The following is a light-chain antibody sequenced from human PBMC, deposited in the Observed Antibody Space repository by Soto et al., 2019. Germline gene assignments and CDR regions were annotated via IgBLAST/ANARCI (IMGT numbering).Light chain of an antibody. V-gene: IGLV2-14*01. CDR2: DVT. CDR3: SSYTSSSTLRGV. Sequence: QSALTQPASVSGSPGQSITISCTGTSSDVGAYNYVSWYQQHPGKAPKLMIYDVTNRPSGVSNRFSGSKSGNTASLTISGLEAEDEAEDDCSSYTSSSTLRGVFGTGTKLTVL. J-gene: IGLJ1*01. CDR1: SSDVGAYNY.